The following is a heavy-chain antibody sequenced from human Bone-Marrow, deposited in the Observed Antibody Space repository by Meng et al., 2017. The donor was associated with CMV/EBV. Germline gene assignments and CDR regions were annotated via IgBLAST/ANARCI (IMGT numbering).Heavy chain of an antibody. CDR2: IYYSGST. CDR1: GGSISSYY. V-gene: IGHV4-59*01. D-gene: IGHD5-12*01. Sequence: GSLRLSCTVSGGSISSYYWSWIRQPSGKGLEWIGYIYYSGSTNYNPSLKSRVTISVDTSKNQFSLKLSSVTAADTAVYYCARDIVWLRGLDYWGQGTLVTVSS. J-gene: IGHJ4*02. CDR3: ARDIVWLRGLDY.